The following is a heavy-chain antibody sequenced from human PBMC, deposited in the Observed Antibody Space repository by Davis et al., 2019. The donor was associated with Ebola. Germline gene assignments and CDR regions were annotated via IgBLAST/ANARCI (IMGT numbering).Heavy chain of an antibody. CDR3: ATDPYGGNPQSADY. CDR1: GFTFSSYW. CDR2: IKQDGSEK. V-gene: IGHV3-7*01. D-gene: IGHD3-16*01. J-gene: IGHJ4*02. Sequence: GESLKISCAASGFTFSSYWMSWVRQAPGKGLEWVANIKQDGSEKYYVDSVKGRFTISRDNAKNSLYLQMTSLRADDTAVYYCATDPYGGNPQSADYWGQGSLVTVSS.